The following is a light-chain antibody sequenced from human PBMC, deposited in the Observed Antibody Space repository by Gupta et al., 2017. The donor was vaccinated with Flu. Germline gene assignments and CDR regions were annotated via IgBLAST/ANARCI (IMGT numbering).Light chain of an antibody. CDR2: EVN. J-gene: IGLJ3*02. CDR3: SSYTTSRTWV. V-gene: IGLV2-14*01. Sequence: SITISCTATNSDLGVYNYVSWYQQHPGKAPKLLIYEVNNRPSGVAYRFSGSKSGNTASLTISGLQADDEGNYFCSSYTTSRTWVFGGGTKLTVL. CDR1: NSDLGVYNY.